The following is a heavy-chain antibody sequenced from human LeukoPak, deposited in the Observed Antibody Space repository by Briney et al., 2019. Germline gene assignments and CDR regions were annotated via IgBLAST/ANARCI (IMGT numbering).Heavy chain of an antibody. V-gene: IGHV3-15*01. D-gene: IGHD4-4*01. CDR3: TTQSLTVTTGPPYYYYGMDV. Sequence: PGGSLRLSCAAAGFTFSNAWMSWVRQAPGKGLEWVGRIKSKTDGGTTDYAAAVKGRFTISRDDSKNTMYLQMNSLKTEDTAVYYCTTQSLTVTTGPPYYYYGMDVWGQGTTVIVSS. J-gene: IGHJ6*02. CDR2: IKSKTDGGTT. CDR1: GFTFSNAW.